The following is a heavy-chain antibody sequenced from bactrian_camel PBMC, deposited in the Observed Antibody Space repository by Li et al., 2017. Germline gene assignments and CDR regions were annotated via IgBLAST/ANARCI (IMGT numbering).Heavy chain of an antibody. CDR3: VVDYEFFLAYSIPKATY. Sequence: HVQLVESGGGSVQAGGSLRLSCAAIGYTYSGYCMAWFRQAPGKEREGVAAMVSDGTTKYADSVKGRFTISTDDANNTLYLQMNSLKPEDTATYYCVVDYEFFLAYSIPKATYWGQGTQVTVS. J-gene: IGHJ4*01. D-gene: IGHD3*01. V-gene: IGHV3S53*01. CDR2: MVSDGTT. CDR1: GYTYSGYC.